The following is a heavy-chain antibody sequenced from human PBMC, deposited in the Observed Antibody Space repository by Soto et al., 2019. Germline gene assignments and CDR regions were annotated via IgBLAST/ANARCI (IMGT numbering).Heavy chain of an antibody. CDR3: AADLPNDNYPIDY. J-gene: IGHJ4*02. CDR2: INHSGST. V-gene: IGHV4-34*01. Sequence: SETLSLTCAVYGWSFCGYYWSWIRQPPGKGLEWIGEINHSGSTNYNPSLKSRVTISVDTSKNQFSLKLSSVTAADTAVYYCAADLPNDNYPIDYWGQGTLVTVSS. CDR1: GWSFCGYY. D-gene: IGHD1-1*01.